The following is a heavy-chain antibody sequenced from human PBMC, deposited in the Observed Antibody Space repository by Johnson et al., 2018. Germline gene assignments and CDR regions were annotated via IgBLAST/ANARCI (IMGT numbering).Heavy chain of an antibody. D-gene: IGHD3-3*01. Sequence: EVQLVESGGGLVQXGRSXRLXCAASGFTFDDYAMHWVRQAPGKGLEWVSGISWNSGSIGYADSVEGRFTISRDNAKNSLYLQMNSLRPEDTALYYCAKAPVGWLGEGAEYFQHWGQGTLVTVSS. J-gene: IGHJ1*01. V-gene: IGHV3-9*01. CDR1: GFTFDDYA. CDR3: AKAPVGWLGEGAEYFQH. CDR2: ISWNSGSI.